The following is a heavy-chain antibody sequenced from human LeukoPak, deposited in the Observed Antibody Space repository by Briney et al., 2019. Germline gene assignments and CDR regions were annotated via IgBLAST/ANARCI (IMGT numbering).Heavy chain of an antibody. Sequence: GGSLRLSCAASGFTFSSHTMTWVRQAPGKGLEWVSSISSTSSDMCYTDSVKGRFTISRDTAKNSLYLQMNNLRAEDTAVYYCARDSRDGGPDYWGQGTLVTVSS. CDR3: ARDSRDGGPDY. J-gene: IGHJ4*02. V-gene: IGHV3-21*01. D-gene: IGHD4-23*01. CDR2: ISSTSSDM. CDR1: GFTFSSHT.